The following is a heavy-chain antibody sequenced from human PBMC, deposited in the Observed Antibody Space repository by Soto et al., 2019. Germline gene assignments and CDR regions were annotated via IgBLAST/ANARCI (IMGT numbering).Heavy chain of an antibody. J-gene: IGHJ4*02. D-gene: IGHD3-16*01. CDR3: ARGGGPYVWFNEF. Sequence: AHLVQSGPEVKKPGSSVKVSCKDSGGLFSSFAISWVRQAPGQGLEWLGGIIPVFGPTDYAEKFQDRLTITAHESTNTAYRELSSLTSGDRAIYYCARGGGPYVWFNEFWGQGTLVTVSS. CDR2: IIPVFGPT. V-gene: IGHV1-69*01. CDR1: GGLFSSFA.